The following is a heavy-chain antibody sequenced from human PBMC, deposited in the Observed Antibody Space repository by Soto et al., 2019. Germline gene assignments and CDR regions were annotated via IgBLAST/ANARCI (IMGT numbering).Heavy chain of an antibody. V-gene: IGHV1-18*01. J-gene: IGHJ6*02. CDR1: GYTFSRYG. CDR2: ISGYNGDT. CDR3: AKTGQPPYYNYGMDV. D-gene: IGHD7-27*01. Sequence: QGQLVQSGPEVKKPGASVKVSCKASGYTFSRYGISWVRQAPGQGLEWMGWISGYNGDTIYAQKVQGRVTMTIDTSTYTAYMEVRSLTSDATAIYYCAKTGQPPYYNYGMDVRGQGTTVTVSS.